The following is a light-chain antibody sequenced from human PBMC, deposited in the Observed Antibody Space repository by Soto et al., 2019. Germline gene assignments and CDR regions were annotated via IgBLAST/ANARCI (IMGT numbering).Light chain of an antibody. Sequence: QSALTQPASVSGSPGQSITISCTGTSSDVGGYNYVSWYQQHPGKAPKLMIYEVSNRPSGVSNRFSGSKSGNTAPLTISGLQAEDEADYYCSSYTSSSTRVFGGGPKLTVL. CDR2: EVS. CDR3: SSYTSSSTRV. CDR1: SSDVGGYNY. J-gene: IGLJ3*02. V-gene: IGLV2-14*01.